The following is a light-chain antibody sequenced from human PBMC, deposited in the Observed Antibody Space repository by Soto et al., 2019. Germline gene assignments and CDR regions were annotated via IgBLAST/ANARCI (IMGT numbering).Light chain of an antibody. J-gene: IGKJ1*01. V-gene: IGKV1-5*03. Sequence: DIQMTQSPSTLSGSVGDRVTITCRASQTISSWLAWYQQKPGKAPKLLTYKASTLKSGVPSRFSGSGSGTEYTLTISSLQLDDFATYYGQHYNSYSETFGKGTKVELK. CDR2: KAS. CDR3: QHYNSYSET. CDR1: QTISSW.